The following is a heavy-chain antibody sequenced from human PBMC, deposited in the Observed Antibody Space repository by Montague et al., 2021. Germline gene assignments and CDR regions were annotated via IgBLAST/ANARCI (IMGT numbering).Heavy chain of an antibody. V-gene: IGHV4-38-2*02. CDR2: VSHGGRT. CDR3: ARETDRYDYKDI. Sequence: ETLSLTCTVSRSLINSDYYWGWIRQPPGKGLEWMGSVSHGGRTYYSPSIQSRVTISVDTSNNHFSLKLSSVTAADTAKYYCARETDRYDYKDIWGKGTTINVS. J-gene: IGHJ6*03. CDR1: RSLINSDYY.